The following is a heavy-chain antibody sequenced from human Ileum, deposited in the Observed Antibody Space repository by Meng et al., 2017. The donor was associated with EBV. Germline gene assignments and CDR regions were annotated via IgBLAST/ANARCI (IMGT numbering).Heavy chain of an antibody. CDR2: ISAYNGNT. D-gene: IGHD3-22*01. Sequence: QVQLVQSGSELKKPGASVKVSCXASGYAFTNYGISWVRQAPGQGLEWMGWISAYNGNTNYAQKLQGRVTMTTDTSTSTAYMEVRSLRSDDTAVYYCARDYYYDRSYYFDYWGQGTLVTVSS. V-gene: IGHV1-18*01. J-gene: IGHJ4*02. CDR1: GYAFTNYG. CDR3: ARDYYYDRSYYFDY.